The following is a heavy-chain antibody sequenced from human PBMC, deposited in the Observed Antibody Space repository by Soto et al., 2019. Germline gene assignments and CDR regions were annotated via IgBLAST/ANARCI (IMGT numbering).Heavy chain of an antibody. V-gene: IGHV3-7*01. CDR3: ARDIAACL. CDR2: IKQDGSEE. CDR1: GFTFSSYW. Sequence: EVQLVESGGGLVQPGGSLRLSCAASGFTFSSYWMSWFRQAPGKGLEWVANIKQDGSEENYVDSVKGRFTISRDNAKNALYLQMTSLRVDDTAVYYCARDIAACLWGKGTTVTVSS. J-gene: IGHJ6*04. D-gene: IGHD6-6*01.